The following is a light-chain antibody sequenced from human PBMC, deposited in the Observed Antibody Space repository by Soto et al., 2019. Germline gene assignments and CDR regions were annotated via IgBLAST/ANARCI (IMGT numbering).Light chain of an antibody. CDR2: WAS. V-gene: IGKV4-1*01. Sequence: DIVMTQSPDSLAVSLGERATINCKSSQSVLYSSINKNYLAWYQQKPGQPPRLLIYWASGRESGVPDRFSSSGSGTDFTLTISSLQAEDVAVYYCQQYFSAPFTFGPGTKVDIK. CDR3: QQYFSAPFT. CDR1: QSVLYSSINKNY. J-gene: IGKJ3*01.